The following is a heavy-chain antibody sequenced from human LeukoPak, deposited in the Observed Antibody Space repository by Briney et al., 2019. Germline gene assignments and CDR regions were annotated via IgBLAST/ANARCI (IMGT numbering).Heavy chain of an antibody. CDR2: INPSGGST. CDR1: GYTFTSYY. D-gene: IGHD3-22*01. V-gene: IGHV1-46*01. Sequence: ASVKVSCKASGYTFTSYYMHWVRQAPGQGLEWMGIINPSGGSTSYAQKFQGRVTMTRDTSTSTVYMELSSQRSEDTAVYYCARDKPYVRSSYYYDSSGHGVWGQGTLVTVSS. CDR3: ARDKPYVRSSYYYDSSGHGV. J-gene: IGHJ4*02.